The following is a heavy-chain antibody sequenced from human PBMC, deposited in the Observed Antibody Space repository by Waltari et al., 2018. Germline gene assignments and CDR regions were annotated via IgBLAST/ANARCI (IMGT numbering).Heavy chain of an antibody. CDR1: GGSFSGYY. CDR2: INHSGST. CDR3: ARDRTITMVRGGYYYYGMDV. J-gene: IGHJ6*02. D-gene: IGHD3-10*01. Sequence: QVQLQQWGAGLLKPSETLSLTCAVYGGSFSGYYWSWIRQPPGKGLEWIGEINHSGSTKYNRSLKSRVTISVDTSKNQFSLKLSSVTAADTAVYYCARDRTITMVRGGYYYYGMDVWGQGTTVTVSS. V-gene: IGHV4-34*01.